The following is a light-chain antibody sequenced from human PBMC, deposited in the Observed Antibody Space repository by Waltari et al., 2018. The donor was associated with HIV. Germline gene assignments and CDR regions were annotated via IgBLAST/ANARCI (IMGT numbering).Light chain of an antibody. CDR1: RSNIGKNF. Sequence: QSVLTQPPSASGTPGQRVTISCSGSRSNIGKNFIYWYQQFPGTAPKLLIYRNVHRPSGVPDRFSGSKSGTSAALASSGLRSEDEADYYCATWDDSLSGWVFGGGTKLTVL. V-gene: IGLV1-47*01. CDR3: ATWDDSLSGWV. CDR2: RNV. J-gene: IGLJ3*02.